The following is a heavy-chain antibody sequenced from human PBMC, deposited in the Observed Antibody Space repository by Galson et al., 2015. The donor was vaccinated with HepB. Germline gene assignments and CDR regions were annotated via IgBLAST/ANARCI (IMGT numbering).Heavy chain of an antibody. V-gene: IGHV3-30-3*01. CDR3: ARDGIQLWLKDAFDI. D-gene: IGHD5-18*01. CDR2: ISYDGINR. CDR1: GFTFSSYA. Sequence: SLRLSCAASGFTFSSYAMHWVRQAPGKGLEWVAVISYDGINRFFAESVKGRFTISRDNSKNTLYLQMNSLRAEDTALYYCARDGIQLWLKDAFDIWGQGTMVTVSS. J-gene: IGHJ3*02.